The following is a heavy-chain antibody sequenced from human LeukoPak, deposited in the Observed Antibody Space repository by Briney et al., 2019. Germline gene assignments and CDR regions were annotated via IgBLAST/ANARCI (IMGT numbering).Heavy chain of an antibody. D-gene: IGHD2-15*01. Sequence: GASVKVSCKASGYTFTGYYMHWVRQAPGQGLEWMGWINPNSGGTNYAQKFQGRVTMTRDTSISTAYMELSRLRSDDTAVYYCAREEHCSRGSCYAFDYWGQATLVTVSS. J-gene: IGHJ4*02. CDR3: AREEHCSRGSCYAFDY. V-gene: IGHV1-2*02. CDR1: GYTFTGYY. CDR2: INPNSGGT.